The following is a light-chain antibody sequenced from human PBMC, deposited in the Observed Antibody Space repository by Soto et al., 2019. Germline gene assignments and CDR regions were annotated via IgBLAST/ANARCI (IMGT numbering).Light chain of an antibody. CDR1: QRINSY. V-gene: IGKV1-39*01. CDR2: AAS. Sequence: DIQMTQSPSSLSASVGDTITITCRAIQRINSYVNWYLQKPGKAPDLLIYAASSLQSGVPSRYSGSGSGTNFTLTISSLQPEDFATYYCQQSYTTPFTFGGGTKVEIK. CDR3: QQSYTTPFT. J-gene: IGKJ4*01.